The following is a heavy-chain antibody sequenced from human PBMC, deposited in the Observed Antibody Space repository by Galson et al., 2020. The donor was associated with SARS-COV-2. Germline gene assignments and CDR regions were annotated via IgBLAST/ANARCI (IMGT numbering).Heavy chain of an antibody. Sequence: GGSLRLSCAASGFTFSHYAIHWVRQAPGKGLEWVAVISHDGRIEVYADSVKGRFTISRHNSENMVFLQVSSLRTDDTALYYCARDVSGGGCDIWGQGTMVTVSS. V-gene: IGHV3-30*04. CDR1: GFTFSHYA. CDR2: ISHDGRIE. D-gene: IGHD3-16*01. CDR3: ARDVSGGGCDI. J-gene: IGHJ3*02.